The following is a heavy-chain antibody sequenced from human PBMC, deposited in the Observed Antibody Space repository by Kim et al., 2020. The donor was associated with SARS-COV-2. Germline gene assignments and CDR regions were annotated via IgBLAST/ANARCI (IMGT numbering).Heavy chain of an antibody. V-gene: IGHV3-21*01. CDR1: GFTFSSYS. J-gene: IGHJ4*02. CDR3: ARVEGDYYDSSGYYYGDGSAAIDY. D-gene: IGHD3-22*01. Sequence: GGSLRLSCAASGFTFSSYSMNWVRQAPGKGLEWVSSISSSSSYIYYADSVKGRFTISRDNAKNSLYLQMNSLRAEDTAVYYCARVEGDYYDSSGYYYGDGSAAIDYWGQRTLVTVSS. CDR2: ISSSSSYI.